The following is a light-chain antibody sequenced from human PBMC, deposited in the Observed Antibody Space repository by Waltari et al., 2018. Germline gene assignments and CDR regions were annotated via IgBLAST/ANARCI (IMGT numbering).Light chain of an antibody. Sequence: DIVMTQSPDSLTMSLGERATISCKSSQSILYSSNNNNYLAWYQQKPGQPPKLLIYWASTRESGVPDRFSGSGSGTDFTLTISSLQAEDLAVYYCHQYYSTHLTVGGGTKVEIK. CDR2: WAS. J-gene: IGKJ4*01. CDR3: HQYYSTHLT. V-gene: IGKV4-1*01. CDR1: QSILYSSNNNNY.